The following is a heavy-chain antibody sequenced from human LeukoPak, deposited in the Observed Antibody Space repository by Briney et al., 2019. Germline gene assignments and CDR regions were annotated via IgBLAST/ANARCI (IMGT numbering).Heavy chain of an antibody. J-gene: IGHJ3*02. CDR3: AREWELGGKAFDI. CDR2: IYSGGGT. D-gene: IGHD1-26*01. V-gene: IGHV3-53*01. CDR1: GFSVRSNY. Sequence: GGSLRLSCAASGFSVRSNYMTWVRQAPGKGLEWVSVIYSGGGTYYTDSVKGRFTISRDNSKNTLYLQMNSLRAEDTAVYYCAREWELGGKAFDIWGQGTTVTVSS.